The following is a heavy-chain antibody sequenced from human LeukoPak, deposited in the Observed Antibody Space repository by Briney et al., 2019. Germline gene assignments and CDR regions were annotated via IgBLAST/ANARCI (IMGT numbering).Heavy chain of an antibody. V-gene: IGHV3-21*01. CDR2: VSSSSTYI. CDR3: ARGLSGYASSLGY. Sequence: GGSLRLSCAASGFTFTTYSMNWVRQAPEKGLEWVSSVSSSSTYIYYADSVKGRFTISRDNAKNSLYLQMNSLRAEDTAVYYCARGLSGYASSLGYWGQGTLVTVSA. D-gene: IGHD6-6*01. J-gene: IGHJ4*02. CDR1: GFTFTTYS.